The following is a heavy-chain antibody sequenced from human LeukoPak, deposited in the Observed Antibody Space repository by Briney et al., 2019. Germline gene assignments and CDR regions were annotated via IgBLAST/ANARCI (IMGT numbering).Heavy chain of an antibody. Sequence: ASVKVSCKASGYTFTNYGISWVRQAPGQGLEWMAWLSAYNGDRRYAQKFQGRVILTTDTSTTTAYMDLRNLRSDDTAVHYCARDACVSCGGDCCHDPWGQGTLVTVS. D-gene: IGHD2-21*02. CDR3: ARDACVSCGGDCCHDP. CDR2: LSAYNGDR. CDR1: GYTFTNYG. V-gene: IGHV1-18*01. J-gene: IGHJ5*02.